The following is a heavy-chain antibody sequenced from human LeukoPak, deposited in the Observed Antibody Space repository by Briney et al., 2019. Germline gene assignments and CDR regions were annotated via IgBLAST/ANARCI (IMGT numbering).Heavy chain of an antibody. CDR2: IIPILAIA. D-gene: IGHD2-2*01. Sequence: SVKVSCKASGGTFGSYAISWVRQAPGQGLEWMGRIIPILAIANYAQKFQGRVTITADKSTRTAYMELSSLRSEDTAVYYCAGRTSGYCSSISCFWFDPWGQGTLVTVSS. CDR1: GGTFGSYA. J-gene: IGHJ5*02. V-gene: IGHV1-69*04. CDR3: AGRTSGYCSSISCFWFDP.